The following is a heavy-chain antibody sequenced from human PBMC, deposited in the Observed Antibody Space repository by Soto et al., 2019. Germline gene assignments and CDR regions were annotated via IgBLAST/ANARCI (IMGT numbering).Heavy chain of an antibody. CDR3: SRDCVGDDLLVATGEFGEF. CDR1: GHTFSGYY. V-gene: IGHV1-2*02. Sequence: ASVKVSGKASGHTFSGYYFHWVRQAPRQGLEWIGGVSPNSGGTDYAQKCQGRVSRTRDTSLSAVYMELRSLRRDDMALYLGSRDCVGDDLLVATGEFGEFWGQGTLVTVSS. D-gene: IGHD3-10*01. J-gene: IGHJ4*02. CDR2: VSPNSGGT.